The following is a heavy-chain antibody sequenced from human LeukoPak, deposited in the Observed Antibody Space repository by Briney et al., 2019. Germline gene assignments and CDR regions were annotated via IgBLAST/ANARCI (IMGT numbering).Heavy chain of an antibody. CDR3: ARHSSSGWFPFDY. J-gene: IGHJ4*02. D-gene: IGHD6-19*01. V-gene: IGHV4-59*08. Sequence: SETLSLTCTASGGSISSYYWSWIWQPPGKGLEWIGYIYYSGSTNYNPSLKSRVTISVDTSKNQFSLKLSSVTAADTTVYYCARHSSSGWFPFDYWGQGTLVTVSS. CDR1: GGSISSYY. CDR2: IYYSGST.